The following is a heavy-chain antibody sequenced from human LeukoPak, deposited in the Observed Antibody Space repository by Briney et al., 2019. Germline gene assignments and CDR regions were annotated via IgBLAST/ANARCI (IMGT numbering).Heavy chain of an antibody. CDR2: ISGSGGST. Sequence: GGSLRLSCAASGFTFSSYGMSWVRQAPGKGLEWVSAISGSGGSTYYADSVKGRFTISRDNAKNSLFLQMNSLRAEDTAVYYCVRDRITDFWSGYYTNYFDYWGQGTLVTVSS. CDR1: GFTFSSYG. CDR3: VRDRITDFWSGYYTNYFDY. D-gene: IGHD3-3*01. J-gene: IGHJ4*02. V-gene: IGHV3-23*01.